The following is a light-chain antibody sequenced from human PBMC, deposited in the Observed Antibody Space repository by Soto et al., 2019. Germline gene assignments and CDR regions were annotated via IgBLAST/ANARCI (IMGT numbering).Light chain of an antibody. CDR2: GAS. CDR1: QSVSSNF. Sequence: INLTDRPFPLSFSPVKTATVSWRASQSVSSNFLAWYQQKPGQAPRLLIYGASTRATGIPDRFSGSGSGTDFTLTISRLEPEDFAVYYCQQYGRSPPWTFGQGTKVDIK. J-gene: IGKJ1*01. CDR3: QQYGRSPPWT. V-gene: IGKV3-20*01.